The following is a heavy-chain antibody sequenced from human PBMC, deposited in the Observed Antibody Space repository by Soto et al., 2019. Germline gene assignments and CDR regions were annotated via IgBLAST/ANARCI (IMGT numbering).Heavy chain of an antibody. D-gene: IGHD2-8*02. Sequence: LRLSCAASGFTFSSYAMSWVRQAPGKGLEWVSAISGSGGSTYYADSVKGRFTISRDNSKNTLYLQMNSLRAEDTAVYYCAKDPSVYWGARAASDYFDYWGQGTLVTVSS. V-gene: IGHV3-23*01. CDR3: AKDPSVYWGARAASDYFDY. CDR2: ISGSGGST. CDR1: GFTFSSYA. J-gene: IGHJ4*02.